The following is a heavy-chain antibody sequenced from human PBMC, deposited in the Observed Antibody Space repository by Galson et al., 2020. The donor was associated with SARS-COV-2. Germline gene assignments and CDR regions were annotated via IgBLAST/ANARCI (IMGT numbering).Heavy chain of an antibody. CDR1: GFTFSSYG. CDR2: IWYDGSNK. V-gene: IGHV3-33*01. CDR3: AREGIAAAGYHFDY. J-gene: IGHJ4*02. D-gene: IGHD6-13*01. Sequence: GESLKISCAASGFTFSSYGMHWVRQAPGKGLEWVAVIWYDGSNKYYADSVKGRFTISRDNSKNTLHLQMNSLRAEDTAVYYCAREGIAAAGYHFDYWGQGTLVTVSS.